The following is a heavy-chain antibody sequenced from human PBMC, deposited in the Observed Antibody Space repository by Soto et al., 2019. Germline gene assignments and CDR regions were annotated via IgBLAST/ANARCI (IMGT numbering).Heavy chain of an antibody. Sequence: GGSLRLSCAASGFTFSSYWMHWVRQAPGKGLVWVSRINSDGSSTSYADSVKGRFTISRDNAKNTLYLQMNSLRAEETTVYYCVRTSLVVAAATREDYWGQGALVTVSS. CDR3: VRTSLVVAAATREDY. J-gene: IGHJ4*02. CDR1: GFTFSSYW. D-gene: IGHD2-15*01. CDR2: INSDGSST. V-gene: IGHV3-74*01.